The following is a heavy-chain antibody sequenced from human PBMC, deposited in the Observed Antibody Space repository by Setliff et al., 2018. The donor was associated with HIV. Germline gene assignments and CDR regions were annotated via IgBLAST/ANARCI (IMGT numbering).Heavy chain of an antibody. CDR2: ISSTGSYI. Sequence: GGSLRLSCLASGFAFEKYYMSWIRQTPEKTLEWISFISSTGSYITYADSVKGRFTISRDNAKNSLYLQMNSLRAEDTAVYYCENPGWDCSVGSCYEGGGYWGQGTLVTVSS. V-gene: IGHV3-11*06. J-gene: IGHJ4*02. D-gene: IGHD2-15*01. CDR1: GFAFEKYY. CDR3: ENPGWDCSVGSCYEGGGY.